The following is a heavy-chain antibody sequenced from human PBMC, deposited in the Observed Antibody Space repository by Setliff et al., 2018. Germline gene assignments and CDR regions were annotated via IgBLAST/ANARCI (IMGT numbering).Heavy chain of an antibody. J-gene: IGHJ4*02. CDR3: VRQDILTGYYAFDY. V-gene: IGHV1-2*06. D-gene: IGHD3-9*01. CDR1: GYSFTKYF. Sequence: ASVKVSCKTSGYSFTKYFLHWVRQAPGQGLEWMGRVFTATDDTQFRTEFQGRVSVTRDTSMSTTYMELSGLRSDDTAVYYCVRQDILTGYYAFDYWGQGILVTVSS. CDR2: VFTATDDT.